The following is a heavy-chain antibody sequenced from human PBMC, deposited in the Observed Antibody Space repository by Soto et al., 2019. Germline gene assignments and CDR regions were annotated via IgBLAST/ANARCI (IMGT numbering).Heavy chain of an antibody. CDR3: AREYSSGWLRGNGYYYYGMDV. J-gene: IGHJ6*02. D-gene: IGHD6-19*01. V-gene: IGHV3-30-3*01. Sequence: QVQLVGSGGGVVQPGRSLRLSCAASGFTFSSYAMHWVRQAPGKGLEWVAVISYDGSNKYYADSVKGRFTISRDNSKHTLYLQMNSLRAEDTAVYYCAREYSSGWLRGNGYYYYGMDVWGQGTTVTVSS. CDR1: GFTFSSYA. CDR2: ISYDGSNK.